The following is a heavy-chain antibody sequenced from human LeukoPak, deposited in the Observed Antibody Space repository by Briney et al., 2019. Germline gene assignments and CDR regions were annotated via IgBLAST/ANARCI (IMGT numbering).Heavy chain of an antibody. CDR3: AREWSAFDF. Sequence: GGALRLSCVASGFSFSDYYMHWIRQAPGKGLEWVSFFSGSGGHIYYAESVEGRFTISRDNAKNSLYLQMDSLRVDDTAMYYCAREWSAFDFWGQGTMVTVSS. D-gene: IGHD3-3*01. CDR1: GFSFSDYY. J-gene: IGHJ3*01. V-gene: IGHV3-11*01. CDR2: FSGSGGHI.